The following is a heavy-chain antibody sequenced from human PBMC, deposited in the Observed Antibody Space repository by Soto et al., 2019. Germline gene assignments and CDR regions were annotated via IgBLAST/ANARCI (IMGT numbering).Heavy chain of an antibody. CDR2: IYYSGST. D-gene: IGHD3-3*01. Sequence: SETLSLTCTVSGGSISSDYWSWIRQPPGKGLEWIGYIYYSGSTNYNPSLKSRVIISGDTSKNQFSLYLTSVSAADTAVYFCARFGGGWFDPWGQGTLVTVSS. V-gene: IGHV4-59*01. CDR1: GGSISSDY. CDR3: ARFGGGWFDP. J-gene: IGHJ5*02.